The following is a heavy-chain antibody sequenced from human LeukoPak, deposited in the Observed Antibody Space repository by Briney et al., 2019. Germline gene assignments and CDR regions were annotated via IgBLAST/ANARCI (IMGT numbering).Heavy chain of an antibody. CDR2: INPNSGDT. J-gene: IGHJ6*03. V-gene: IGHV1-2*02. CDR3: AKDRYGDYVYYYMDV. CDR1: RYTFTDYY. D-gene: IGHD4-17*01. Sequence: ASVKVSCKASRYTFTDYYIQWVRQAPGQGLEWVGWINPNSGDTNYAQKFQGRVTVTRDTSINTAYMELSRLTSDDTAVYYCAKDRYGDYVYYYMDVWGRGTTVTVSS.